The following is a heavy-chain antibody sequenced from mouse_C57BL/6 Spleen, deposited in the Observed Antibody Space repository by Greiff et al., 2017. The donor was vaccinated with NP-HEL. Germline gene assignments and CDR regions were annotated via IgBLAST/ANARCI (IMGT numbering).Heavy chain of an antibody. V-gene: IGHV14-4*01. Sequence: EVQLQQSGAELVRPGASVKLSCTASGFNIKDDYMHWVKQRPEQGLEWIGWIDPENGDTEYASKFQGKATITADTSSNTAYLQLSSLTSEDTAVYYCTYSLSGGFAYWGQGTLVTVSA. J-gene: IGHJ3*01. CDR2: IDPENGDT. CDR3: TYSLSGGFAY. CDR1: GFNIKDDY. D-gene: IGHD2-1*01.